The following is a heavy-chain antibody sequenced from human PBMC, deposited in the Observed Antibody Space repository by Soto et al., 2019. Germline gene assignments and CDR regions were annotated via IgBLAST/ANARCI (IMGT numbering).Heavy chain of an antibody. V-gene: IGHV1-69*02. CDR3: TRNKMALHP. CDR2: FIPILGKT. J-gene: IGHJ5*02. Sequence: QVQLVQSGAEVKEPGSSVKVSCKASGDTLNNFTVTWVRQAPGQGLEWMGTFIPILGKTNHAQKLQGRVTLSADTSTNTADMELSSLTSADTAVYYCTRNKMALHPWGQGTLVTVSS. CDR1: GDTLNNFT.